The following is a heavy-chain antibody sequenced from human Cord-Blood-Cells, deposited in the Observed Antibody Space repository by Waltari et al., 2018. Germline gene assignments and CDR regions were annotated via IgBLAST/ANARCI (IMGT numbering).Heavy chain of an antibody. CDR2: IYYSGST. CDR3: ARDDGSRDFQH. Sequence: QVQLQESGPGLVKPSETLSLTGTVSGGSISSYYWSWILQPPGKGLEWIGYIYYSGSTNYNPSLKSRVTISVDTSKNQFSLKLSSVTAADMAVYYCARDDGSRDFQHWGQGTLVTVSS. CDR1: GGSISSYY. D-gene: IGHD3-10*01. J-gene: IGHJ1*01. V-gene: IGHV4-59*01.